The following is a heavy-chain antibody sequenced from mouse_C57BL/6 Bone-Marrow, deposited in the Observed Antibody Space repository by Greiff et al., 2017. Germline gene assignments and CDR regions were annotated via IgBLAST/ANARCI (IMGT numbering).Heavy chain of an antibody. CDR2: IDPSDSYS. V-gene: IGHV1-50*01. CDR3: ARKLRLDY. D-gene: IGHD2-4*01. CDR1: GYTFTSYW. J-gene: IGHJ2*01. Sequence: VQLQQPGAELVKPGASVKLSCKASGYTFTSYWMQWVKQRPGQGLECIGEIDPSDSYSNYNQKFKGKATLTVDTSSSTAYMQLSSLTSEDSAVYYCARKLRLDYWGQGTTLTVSS.